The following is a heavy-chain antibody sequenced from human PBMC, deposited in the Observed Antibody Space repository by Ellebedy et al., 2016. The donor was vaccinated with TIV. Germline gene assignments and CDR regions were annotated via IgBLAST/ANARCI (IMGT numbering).Heavy chain of an antibody. Sequence: LSLTCAASGFTFSSYSMNWVRQAPGKGLVWVSRIYSDGSSTSYADSVKGRFTISRDNAKNTLYLQMNSLRAEDTAVYYCARAPGGWFDPWGQGTLVTVSS. D-gene: IGHD2-15*01. CDR3: ARAPGGWFDP. V-gene: IGHV3-74*01. CDR2: IYSDGSST. CDR1: GFTFSSYS. J-gene: IGHJ5*02.